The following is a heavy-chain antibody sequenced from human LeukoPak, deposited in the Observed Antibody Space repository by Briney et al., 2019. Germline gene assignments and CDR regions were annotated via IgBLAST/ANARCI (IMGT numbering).Heavy chain of an antibody. CDR3: ARGTYYDFWSGYYSY. J-gene: IGHJ4*02. CDR2: IIPIFGTA. CDR1: GGTFSSYA. Sequence: ASVKVSCKPSGGTFSSYAISWVRQAPGQGLEWMGGIIPIFGTANYAQKFQGRVTITADESTSTAYMELSSLRSEDTAVYYCARGTYYDFWSGYYSYWGQGTLVTVSS. V-gene: IGHV1-69*13. D-gene: IGHD3-3*01.